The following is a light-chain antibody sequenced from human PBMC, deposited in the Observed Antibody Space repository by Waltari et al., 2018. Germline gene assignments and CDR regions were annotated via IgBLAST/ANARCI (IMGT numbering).Light chain of an antibody. CDR3: CSYAGSYGWV. Sequence: QSALTQPRSVSGSPGQSVTISCTGTSSDVGGYNYVPWYHQHPGKAPKLMIYDVSKRPSGVPDRFSGSKSGNTASLTISGLQAEDEADYYCCSYAGSYGWVFGGGTKLTVL. CDR2: DVS. CDR1: SSDVGGYNY. J-gene: IGLJ3*02. V-gene: IGLV2-11*01.